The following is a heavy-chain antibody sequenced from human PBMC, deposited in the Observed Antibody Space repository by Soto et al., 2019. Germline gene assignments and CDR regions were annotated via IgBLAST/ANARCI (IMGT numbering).Heavy chain of an antibody. D-gene: IGHD3-22*01. Sequence: QVQLVQSGAEVKKPGSSVKVSCKASGGTFSSYTISWVRQAPGQGLEWMGRIIPILGIANYAQKFQGRVTITADKSTSKAYMELSSLRSDDTAVYYCASSQDRVVVIPYFDYWGQGTLVTVSS. CDR2: IIPILGIA. V-gene: IGHV1-69*02. J-gene: IGHJ4*02. CDR3: ASSQDRVVVIPYFDY. CDR1: GGTFSSYT.